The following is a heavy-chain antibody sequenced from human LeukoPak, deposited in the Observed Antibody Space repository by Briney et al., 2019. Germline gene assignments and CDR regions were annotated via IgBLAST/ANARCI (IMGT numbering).Heavy chain of an antibody. CDR1: GFTFRNYW. J-gene: IGHJ4*02. Sequence: GGSLRLFCAASGFTFRNYWMSWVRQTPGKGLEWVAHIKQDGSEVYYVDSVKGRFTISRDNAENSLYLQINSLSAEDTAVFYCARDKIVGATLFDYWGRGTLVTVSS. CDR3: ARDKIVGATLFDY. CDR2: IKQDGSEV. D-gene: IGHD1-26*01. V-gene: IGHV3-7*01.